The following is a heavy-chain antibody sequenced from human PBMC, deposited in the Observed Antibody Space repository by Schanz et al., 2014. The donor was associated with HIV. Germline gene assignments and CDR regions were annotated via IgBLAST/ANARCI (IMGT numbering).Heavy chain of an antibody. V-gene: IGHV3-7*01. CDR1: GFTFSDYG. D-gene: IGHD3-10*01. J-gene: IGHJ4*02. Sequence: VQLVESGGGVVQPGRSLRLSCAASGFTFSDYGMHWARQAPGKGLEWVASIKQDGGEKHYVASVKGRFTISRDNVKNSLYLQMSSLRAEDTAVYYCARDSGPGSYWGQGTLVTVSS. CDR2: IKQDGGEK. CDR3: ARDSGPGSY.